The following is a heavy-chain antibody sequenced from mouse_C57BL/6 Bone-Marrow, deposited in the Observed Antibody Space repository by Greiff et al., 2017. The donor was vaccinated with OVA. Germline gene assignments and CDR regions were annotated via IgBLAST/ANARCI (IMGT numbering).Heavy chain of an antibody. CDR3: ARIYYDYGYAMDY. CDR1: GYAFSSSW. CDR2: IYPGDGDT. J-gene: IGHJ4*01. D-gene: IGHD2-4*01. V-gene: IGHV1-82*01. Sequence: VQRVESGPELVKPGASVKISCKASGYAFSSSWMNWVKQRPGKGLEWIGRIYPGDGDTNYNGKFKGKATLTADKSSSTAYMQLSSLTSEDSAVYFCARIYYDYGYAMDYWGQGTSVTVSS.